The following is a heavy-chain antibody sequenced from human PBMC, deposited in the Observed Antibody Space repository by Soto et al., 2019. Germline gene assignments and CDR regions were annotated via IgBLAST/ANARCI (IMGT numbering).Heavy chain of an antibody. Sequence: SETLSLTCTVSGGSISSYYWSWIRQPPGKGLEWIGYIYYSGSTNYNPSLKSRVTISVDTSKNQFSLKLSSVTAADTAVYYCVYSSSSPLYFQHWGQGTLVTVSS. CDR3: VYSSSSPLYFQH. CDR2: IYYSGST. V-gene: IGHV4-59*01. D-gene: IGHD6-6*01. CDR1: GGSISSYY. J-gene: IGHJ1*01.